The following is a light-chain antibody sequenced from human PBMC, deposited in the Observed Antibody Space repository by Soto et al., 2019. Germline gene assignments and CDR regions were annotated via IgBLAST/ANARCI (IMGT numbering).Light chain of an antibody. CDR3: QQYGSSTWT. CDR2: DAS. V-gene: IGKV3-20*01. Sequence: EIVLTQSPGTLSLSPGERATLSCRASQSVINSYLAWYQQKPGQAPRLLMYDASNRATGIADRFSGSGSGTDFTLTISRLEPEDFAVYYCQQYGSSTWTFGQGTKVVIK. CDR1: QSVINSY. J-gene: IGKJ1*01.